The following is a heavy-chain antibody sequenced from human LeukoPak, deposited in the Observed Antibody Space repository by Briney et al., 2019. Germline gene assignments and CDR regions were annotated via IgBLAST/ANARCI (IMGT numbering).Heavy chain of an antibody. CDR2: ISSSSSYI. CDR3: ARDRKEWTMVQGVITEGPY. D-gene: IGHD3-10*01. J-gene: IGHJ4*02. CDR1: GFTFSSYS. V-gene: IGHV3-21*01. Sequence: PGGSLRLSCAASGFTFSSYSMNWVRQAPRKGLEWVSSISSSSSYIYYADSVKGRFTISRDNAKNSLYLQMNSLRAEDTAVYYCARDRKEWTMVQGVITEGPYWGQGTLVTVSS.